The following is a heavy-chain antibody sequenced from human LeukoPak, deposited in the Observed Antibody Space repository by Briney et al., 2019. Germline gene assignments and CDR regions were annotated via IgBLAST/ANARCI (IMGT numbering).Heavy chain of an antibody. CDR3: AREGFYDSSGYYLDY. CDR2: IYYSGST. CDR1: GGSISSGDYY. J-gene: IGHJ4*02. Sequence: SQTLSLTCTVSGGSISSGDYYWSWIRQPPGKGLEWIGYIYYSGSTYYNPSLKSRVTISVDTSKNQFSLKLSSVTAADTAVYYCAREGFYDSSGYYLDYWGQGTLVTVSS. V-gene: IGHV4-30-4*01. D-gene: IGHD3-22*01.